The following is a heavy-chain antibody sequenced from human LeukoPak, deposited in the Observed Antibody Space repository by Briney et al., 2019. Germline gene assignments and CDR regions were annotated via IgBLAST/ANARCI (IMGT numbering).Heavy chain of an antibody. CDR2: ISGSGGST. CDR1: GFTFSSYA. CDR3: ARGHYDVLAASYKWTPDY. Sequence: GGSLRLSCAASGFTFSSYAMNWVRQGPGKGPEWVSTISGSGGSTYYADSVKGRFTISRDNSKNTLYLQMNSLRVEDTAVYYCARGHYDVLAASYKWTPDYWGQGTLVTVSS. D-gene: IGHD3-9*01. V-gene: IGHV3-23*01. J-gene: IGHJ4*02.